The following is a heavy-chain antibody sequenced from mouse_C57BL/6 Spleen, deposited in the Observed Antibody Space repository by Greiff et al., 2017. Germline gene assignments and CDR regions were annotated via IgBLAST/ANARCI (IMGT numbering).Heavy chain of an antibody. CDR3: ARHRYGSSYYAMDY. D-gene: IGHD1-1*01. V-gene: IGHV1-80*01. CDR2: IYPGDGDT. CDR1: GYAFSSYW. J-gene: IGHJ4*01. Sequence: QVQLKESGAELVKPGASVKISCKASGYAFSSYWMNWVKQRPGKGLEWIGQIYPGDGDTNYNGKFKGKATLTADKSSSTAYMQLSSLTSEDSAVYFCARHRYGSSYYAMDYWGQGTSVTVSS.